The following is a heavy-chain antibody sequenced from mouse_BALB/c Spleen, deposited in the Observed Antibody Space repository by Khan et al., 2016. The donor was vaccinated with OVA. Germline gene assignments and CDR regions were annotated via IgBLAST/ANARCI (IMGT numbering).Heavy chain of an antibody. CDR3: ASSGCNLHWYFDV. J-gene: IGHJ1*01. CDR2: ISSGSSTI. Sequence: EVELVESGGGLVQPGGSRKLSCAASGFTFSSFGMHWVRQAPKKGLEWVAYISSGSSTIYYVDTVKGRFTISRDNPKNTLFLQMTSLSADDASMYYWASSGCNLHWYFDVWGAGTSVTVSS. D-gene: IGHD3-1*01. CDR1: GFTFSSFG. V-gene: IGHV5-17*02.